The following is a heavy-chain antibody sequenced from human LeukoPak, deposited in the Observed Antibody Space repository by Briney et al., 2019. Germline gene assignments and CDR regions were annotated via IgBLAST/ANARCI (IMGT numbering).Heavy chain of an antibody. Sequence: GGSLRLSCVASGFTFSSYAMSWVRQAPGKGLEWVSAISGSGGSTYYADSVKGRFTISRDNSKNTLYLQTNSLRAEDTAVYYCAKAAVVVAAARCDYWGQGTLVTVSS. CDR2: ISGSGGST. CDR3: AKAAVVVAAARCDY. V-gene: IGHV3-23*01. CDR1: GFTFSSYA. J-gene: IGHJ4*02. D-gene: IGHD2-2*01.